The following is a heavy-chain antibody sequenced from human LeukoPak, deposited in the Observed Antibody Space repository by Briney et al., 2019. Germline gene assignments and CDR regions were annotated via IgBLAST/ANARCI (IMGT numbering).Heavy chain of an antibody. CDR1: GGSISSYC. CDR3: AREWGRSWYKGYYYGMDV. Sequence: SETLSLTCTVSGGSISSYCWSWIRQPPGQGLEWIGYIYYSGSTNYNPSLKSRVTISVDTSKNQFSLKLSSVTAADTAVYYCAREWGRSWYKGYYYGMDVWGQGTTVTVSS. V-gene: IGHV4-59*01. D-gene: IGHD6-13*01. J-gene: IGHJ6*02. CDR2: IYYSGST.